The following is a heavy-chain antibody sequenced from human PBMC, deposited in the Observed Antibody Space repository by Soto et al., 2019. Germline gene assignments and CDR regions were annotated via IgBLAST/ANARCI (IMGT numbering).Heavy chain of an antibody. V-gene: IGHV3-33*01. D-gene: IGHD3-22*01. CDR2: IWYDGSNK. CDR3: ARDASPPVGKWFIDAFDI. Sequence: QVQLVESGGGVVQPGRSLRLSCAASGFTFSSYGMHWVRQAPGKGLEWVAVIWYDGSNKYYADSVKGRFTISRDNSKNTLYLQMNSLRAEDTAVYYCARDASPPVGKWFIDAFDIWGQGTMVTVSS. J-gene: IGHJ3*02. CDR1: GFTFSSYG.